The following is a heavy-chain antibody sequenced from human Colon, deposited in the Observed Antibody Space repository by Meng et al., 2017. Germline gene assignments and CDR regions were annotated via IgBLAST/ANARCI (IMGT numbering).Heavy chain of an antibody. J-gene: IGHJ4*02. Sequence: VQHGAEWKKPGASVMASSKASGYAFVNCGITWGRRAPGQGLEWMAWKSTYNGNTHSAQKFQGRLTMTTDASTSKAYMELRSLRSGDTAVYYCARDRDHYGTPPTDCWGQGTLVTVSS. D-gene: IGHD3-10*01. CDR1: GYAFVNCG. V-gene: IGHV1-18*01. CDR3: ARDRDHYGTPPTDC. CDR2: KSTYNGNT.